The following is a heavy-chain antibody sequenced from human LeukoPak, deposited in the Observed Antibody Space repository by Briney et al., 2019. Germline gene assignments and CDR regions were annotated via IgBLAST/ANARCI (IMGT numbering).Heavy chain of an antibody. V-gene: IGHV3-15*01. CDR1: GFTFSNAW. CDR2: IKSKTGGGTT. Sequence: GGSLRLSCAASGFTFSNAWMSWVRQAPGKGLEWVGRIKSKTGGGTTDYAAPVKGRFTISRDDSKNTLYLQMNSLKTEDTAVYYCTTDLGYGSGTPSLVYWDQGTLVTVSS. CDR3: TTDLGYGSGTPSLVY. J-gene: IGHJ4*02. D-gene: IGHD3-10*01.